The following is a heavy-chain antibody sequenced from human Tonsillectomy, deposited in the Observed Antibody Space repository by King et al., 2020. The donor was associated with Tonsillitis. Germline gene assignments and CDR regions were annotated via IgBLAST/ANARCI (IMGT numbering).Heavy chain of an antibody. CDR3: ARDRPIGRGRYDGCRDP. Sequence: QLVQSGAETKKPGASVKISCKTSGYTFTTYGITWVRQAPGQGLEWMAWINTKNGDTNYAQRFQGRVTLTTETSTSTAYMDMRSLRPDDTAVYYCARDRPIGRGRYDGCRDPGGQGTVATVS. CDR2: INTKNGDT. CDR1: GYTFTTYG. D-gene: IGHD3-16*01. J-gene: IGHJ5*02. V-gene: IGHV1-18*04.